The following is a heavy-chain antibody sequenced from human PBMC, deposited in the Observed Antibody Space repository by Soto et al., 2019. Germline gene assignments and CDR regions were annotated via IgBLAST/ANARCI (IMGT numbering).Heavy chain of an antibody. CDR1: GYSFTTYG. J-gene: IGHJ6*02. D-gene: IGHD3-10*01. CDR3: AREGYYSGSGSYSPPRYYGMDV. CDR2: ISDYNGNT. Sequence: QVQLVQSGAEVKKPGASVKVSCKASGYSFTTYGISWVRQAPGQGLEWMGWISDYNGNTNYEKKFXGXXTMTTDTSTXTXXXEXXSLRSDDTAVYYCAREGYYSGSGSYSPPRYYGMDVWGQGTTVTVS. V-gene: IGHV1-18*01.